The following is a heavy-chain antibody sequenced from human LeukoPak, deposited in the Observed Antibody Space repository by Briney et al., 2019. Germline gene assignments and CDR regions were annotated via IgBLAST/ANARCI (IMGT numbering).Heavy chain of an antibody. D-gene: IGHD5-18*01. CDR1: GGSISSSSYY. CDR2: IYYSGST. V-gene: IGHV4-39*07. J-gene: IGHJ4*02. CDR3: ARGSTAMVNFDY. Sequence: SETLSLTCTVSGGSISSSSYYWGWIRQPPGKGLEWIGSIYYSGSTYYNPSLKSRVTISVDTSKNQFSLKLSSVTAADTAVYYCARGSTAMVNFDYWGQGTLVTVSS.